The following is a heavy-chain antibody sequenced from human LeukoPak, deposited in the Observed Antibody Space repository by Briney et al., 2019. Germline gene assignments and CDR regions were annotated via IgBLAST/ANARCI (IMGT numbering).Heavy chain of an antibody. Sequence: PGGSLRLSCAASGFTFSSYDMHLVRQATGKGLEWVSAIGTAGDTYYPGSVKGRFTISRENAKNSLYLQMNSLRAGDTAVYYCARVRPLLRYFDYWGQGTLVTVSS. CDR3: ARVRPLLRYFDY. D-gene: IGHD3-22*01. CDR2: IGTAGDT. J-gene: IGHJ4*02. V-gene: IGHV3-13*01. CDR1: GFTFSSYD.